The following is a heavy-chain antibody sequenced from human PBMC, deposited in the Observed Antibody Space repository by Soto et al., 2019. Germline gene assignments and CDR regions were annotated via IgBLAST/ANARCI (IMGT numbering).Heavy chain of an antibody. CDR1: GGSFSDFA. Sequence: QVPLVQSGAEVKKPGSSVRIYCKVSGGSFSDFAINWVRQAPGQGLEWMGGIIPIFGTATYAQKFQGRILMNAAESTAPVYMELTSLRSEDTAVYYCATYHDTALNDWGQGTLVTVSS. CDR2: IIPIFGTA. V-gene: IGHV1-69*01. CDR3: ATYHDTALND. J-gene: IGHJ4*02. D-gene: IGHD2-21*02.